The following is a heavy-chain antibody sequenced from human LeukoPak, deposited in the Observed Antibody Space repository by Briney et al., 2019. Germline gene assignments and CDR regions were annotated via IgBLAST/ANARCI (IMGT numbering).Heavy chain of an antibody. CDR3: AREIYDSSGYLPYFDY. V-gene: IGHV3-7*01. D-gene: IGHD3-22*01. CDR2: IKQDGSEK. J-gene: IGHJ4*02. Sequence: GGSLRLSCAASGFTFSSYWMSWVRQAPGKGLEWVANIKQDGSEKYYVDSVKGRFTISRDNAKNSLYLQMNSLRAEDTAVYYCAREIYDSSGYLPYFDYWGQGTLVTVSP. CDR1: GFTFSSYW.